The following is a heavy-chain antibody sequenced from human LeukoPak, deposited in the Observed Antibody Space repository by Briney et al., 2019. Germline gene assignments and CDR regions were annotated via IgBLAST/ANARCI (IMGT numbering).Heavy chain of an antibody. V-gene: IGHV5-51*01. CDR3: AKIDRTYCSRSSCYALDS. CDR2: IYPRDSDT. Sequence: GESLKISCRGSGYSFTSYWIGWARQMPGKGLEWMGIIYPRDSDTRYSPSFQGQVTISADKSISTAYLQWSSLKASDTAMYYCAKIDRTYCSRSSCYALDSWGQGTLVTVSS. J-gene: IGHJ4*02. D-gene: IGHD2-2*01. CDR1: GYSFTSYW.